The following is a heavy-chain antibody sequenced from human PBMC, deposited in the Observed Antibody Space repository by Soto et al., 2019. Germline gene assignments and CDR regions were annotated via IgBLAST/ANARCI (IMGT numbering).Heavy chain of an antibody. Sequence: TSETLSLTCTVSGGSISSSSYYWGWIRQPPGKGLEWIGSIYYSGSTYYNPSLKSRVTISVDTSKNQFSLKLSSVTAADTAVYYCARHEDYFFDYWGQGTLVTVSS. V-gene: IGHV4-39*01. CDR3: ARHEDYFFDY. CDR2: IYYSGST. J-gene: IGHJ4*02. CDR1: GGSISSSSYY.